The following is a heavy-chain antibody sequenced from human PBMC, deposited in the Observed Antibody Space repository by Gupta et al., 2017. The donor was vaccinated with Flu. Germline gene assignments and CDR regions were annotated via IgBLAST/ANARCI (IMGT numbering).Heavy chain of an antibody. CDR2: INHSGST. D-gene: IGHD6-19*01. J-gene: IGHJ5*02. Sequence: QVQLQQWGAGLLTPSETLSLTCAVYGGSFSGYYWSWIRQPPGKGLEWIGEINHSGSTNYNPSLKSRVTISVDTSKNQFSLKLSSVTAADTAVYYCARGTQWLVANWFDPWGQGTLVTVSS. CDR3: ARGTQWLVANWFDP. V-gene: IGHV4-34*01. CDR1: GGSFSGYY.